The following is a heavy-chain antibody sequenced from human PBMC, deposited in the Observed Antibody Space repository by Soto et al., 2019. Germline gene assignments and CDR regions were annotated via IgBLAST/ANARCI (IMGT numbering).Heavy chain of an antibody. CDR3: AKVRCIAAAGENDS. J-gene: IGHJ4*02. V-gene: IGHV3-23*01. Sequence: EVQLLESGGGLVQPGGSLRLCCVASGFTFSNYAMTWVRQAPGKGLEWVSSIFGGGRTTYYADSVKGRFTISRDNSKNTLCLQMNSLRAEDTAVYYCAKVRCIAAAGENDSWGQGTLVTVSS. CDR2: IFGGGRTT. CDR1: GFTFSNYA. D-gene: IGHD6-13*01.